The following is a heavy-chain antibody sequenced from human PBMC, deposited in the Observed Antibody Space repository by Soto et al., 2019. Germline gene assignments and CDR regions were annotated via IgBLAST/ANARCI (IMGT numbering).Heavy chain of an antibody. Sequence: GGSLRLSCAASGFTFSSYSMNWVRQAPGKGLEWVSYISSSSSTIYYADSVKGRFTISRDNAKNSLYLQMNSLRDEDTAVYYCARDMGYYDSSGYYRGAKYYYGMDVWGQGTTVTVSS. J-gene: IGHJ6*02. CDR3: ARDMGYYDSSGYYRGAKYYYGMDV. V-gene: IGHV3-48*02. CDR1: GFTFSSYS. D-gene: IGHD3-22*01. CDR2: ISSSSSTI.